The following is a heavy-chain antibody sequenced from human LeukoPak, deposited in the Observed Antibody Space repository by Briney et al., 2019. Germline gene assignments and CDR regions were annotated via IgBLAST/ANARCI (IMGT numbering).Heavy chain of an antibody. D-gene: IGHD3-10*01. CDR2: IYYSGST. CDR3: ARHGDLYYYYYMDV. J-gene: IGHJ6*03. V-gene: IGHV4-59*01. CDR1: GGSISSYY. Sequence: VKPSETLSLTCTVSGGSISSYYWSWLRQPPGKGLEWIGYIYYSGSTNYNPSLKSRVTISVDTSKNQFSLKLSSVTAADTAVYYCARHGDLYYYYYMDVWGKGTTVTVSS.